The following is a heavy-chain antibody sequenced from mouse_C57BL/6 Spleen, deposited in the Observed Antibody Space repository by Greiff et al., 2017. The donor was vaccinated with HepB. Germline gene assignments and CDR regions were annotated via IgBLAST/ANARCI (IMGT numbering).Heavy chain of an antibody. CDR3: AREDYYGSSSFAY. CDR1: GYSITSGYY. V-gene: IGHV3-6*01. D-gene: IGHD1-1*01. J-gene: IGHJ3*01. Sequence: DVKLQESGPGLVKPSQSLSLTCSVTGYSITSGYYWNWIRQFPGNKLEWMGYISYDGSNNYNPSLKNRISITRDTPKNQFFLKLNSVTTEETATDYCAREDYYGSSSFAYWGQGTLVTVSA. CDR2: ISYDGSN.